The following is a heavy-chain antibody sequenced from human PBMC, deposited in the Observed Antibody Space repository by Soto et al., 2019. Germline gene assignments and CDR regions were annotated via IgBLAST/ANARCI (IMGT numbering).Heavy chain of an antibody. CDR2: IYRTGST. J-gene: IGHJ4*02. V-gene: IGHV4-4*02. Sequence: QVQLQESGPGLVKPSGTLSLTCAVSGGSFTSNNWWPWVRQPPGQGLEWIGEIYRTGSTNYNPSLKSRVTISLDKSENQFSLKVPSLTAADTAVYYCASRDPGTSVDYWGQGTLVTVSS. CDR1: GGSFTSNNW. D-gene: IGHD1-7*01. CDR3: ASRDPGTSVDY.